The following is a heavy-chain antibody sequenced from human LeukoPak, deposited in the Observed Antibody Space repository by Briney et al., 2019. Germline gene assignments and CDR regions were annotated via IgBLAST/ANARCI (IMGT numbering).Heavy chain of an antibody. V-gene: IGHV3-21*01. J-gene: IGHJ4*02. Sequence: GGSLRLSCTTSGFTFTYYTMNWVRQAPGEGLEWVSSITSDTTYIYYADSVRGRFTISRDNTKKSLFLQMNSLRVEDTAVYYCAREASGSYDFDYWGQGTLVTVSS. CDR1: GFTFTYYT. CDR2: ITSDTTYI. D-gene: IGHD3-22*01. CDR3: AREASGSYDFDY.